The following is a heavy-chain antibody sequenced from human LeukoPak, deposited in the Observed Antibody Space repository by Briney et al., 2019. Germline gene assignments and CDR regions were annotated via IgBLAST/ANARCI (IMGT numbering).Heavy chain of an antibody. CDR2: IYHSGST. Sequence: SETLSLTCAVSGYSISSGYYWGWIRQPPGKELEWIGSIYHSGSTYYNPSLKSRVTISVDTSKNQFSLKLSSVAAADTAVYYCARQLRTVVQGGWFDPWGQGTLVTVSS. V-gene: IGHV4-38-2*01. J-gene: IGHJ5*02. D-gene: IGHD2-2*01. CDR1: GYSISSGYY. CDR3: ARQLRTVVQGGWFDP.